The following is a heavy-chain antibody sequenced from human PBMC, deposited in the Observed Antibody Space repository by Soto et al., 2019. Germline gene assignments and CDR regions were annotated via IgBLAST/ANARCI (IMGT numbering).Heavy chain of an antibody. CDR1: GYTFSDYY. Sequence: QVQLVESGGDLVKPGGSLRLSCAASGYTFSDYYMSWIRQAPGKGLEWLSYIDTSGTKIYYADSVQGRFTITRDNAKDSLYLEMNSLRDEDTAVYYCASHYDMWSGYLSPLDYWGQGTLVTVSS. CDR2: IDTSGTKI. V-gene: IGHV3-11*01. J-gene: IGHJ4*02. CDR3: ASHYDMWSGYLSPLDY. D-gene: IGHD3-3*01.